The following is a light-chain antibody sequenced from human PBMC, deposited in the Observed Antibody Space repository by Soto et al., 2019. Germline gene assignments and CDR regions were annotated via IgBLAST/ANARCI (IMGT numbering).Light chain of an antibody. V-gene: IGKV3-20*01. CDR1: QSVRNNY. CDR2: GAS. CDR3: QQYGTSPPYT. J-gene: IGKJ2*01. Sequence: EIVLTQSPGTLSLSPGERATLSCRASQSVRNNYLAWYQQKPGQAPRLLIYGASIRATGIPDKFSGGGSGTDFSLTISRLEPEDFAVYDGQQYGTSPPYTFGQGTKLEMK.